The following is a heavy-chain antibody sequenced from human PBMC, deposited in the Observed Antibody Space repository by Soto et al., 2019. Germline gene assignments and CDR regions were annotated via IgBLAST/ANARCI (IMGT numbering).Heavy chain of an antibody. V-gene: IGHV3-21*03. CDR1: GFTFSSYS. Sequence: GGSLRLSCAASGFTFSSYSMNWVRQAPGKGLEWVSGIRGFSPYTFYAESVKGRFTISRDNAKNSLYLQMNSLRAEDTAVYYCARDRGYDAHDYYYNAMDVWGQGTTVTVSS. CDR2: IRGFSPYT. CDR3: ARDRGYDAHDYYYNAMDV. D-gene: IGHD2-15*01. J-gene: IGHJ6*02.